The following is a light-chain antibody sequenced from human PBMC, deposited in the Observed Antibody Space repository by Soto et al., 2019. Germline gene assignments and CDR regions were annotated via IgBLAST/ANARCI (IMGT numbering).Light chain of an antibody. J-gene: IGLJ2*01. V-gene: IGLV1-47*01. CDR1: SSSIGSDF. Sequence: QSVLTQPPSASGTPGQRVTISCSGSSSSIGSDFVYWYQQLPGTAPKLLIYRNNQRPSGVPDRFSGSKSGTSASLAISGLRSEDEADYYCAAWDVSLSAVVFGGGTQLTVL. CDR3: AAWDVSLSAVV. CDR2: RNN.